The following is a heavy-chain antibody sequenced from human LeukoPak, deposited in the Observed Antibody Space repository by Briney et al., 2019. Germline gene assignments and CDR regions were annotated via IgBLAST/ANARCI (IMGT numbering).Heavy chain of an antibody. Sequence: PSETLSLTCTVSGGSLSSYYWTWVRQPPGMRLEWIGYIYYSGNNNYNPSLKSRVTISLDTSRNQFSLKLSSVTAADTAVYYCARRARATAGGDYFDYWGQGTLVTVSS. CDR1: GGSLSSYY. V-gene: IGHV4-59*08. D-gene: IGHD6-13*01. J-gene: IGHJ4*02. CDR2: IYYSGNN. CDR3: ARRARATAGGDYFDY.